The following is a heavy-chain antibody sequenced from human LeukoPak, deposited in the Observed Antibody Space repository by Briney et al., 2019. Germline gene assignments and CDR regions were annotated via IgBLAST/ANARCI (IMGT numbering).Heavy chain of an antibody. V-gene: IGHV2-5*02. D-gene: IGHD3-16*02. CDR2: IYWDDDK. J-gene: IGHJ5*02. Sequence: SGPTLVKPTQTLTLTCTFSGFSLSTSGVGVGWIRQPPGKALEWLALIYWDDDKRYSPSLKSRLTITKDTSKNQVVLTMTNMDPVDTATYCCAHLLRLGELSLFPWFDPWGQGTLVTVSS. CDR3: AHLLRLGELSLFPWFDP. CDR1: GFSLSTSGVG.